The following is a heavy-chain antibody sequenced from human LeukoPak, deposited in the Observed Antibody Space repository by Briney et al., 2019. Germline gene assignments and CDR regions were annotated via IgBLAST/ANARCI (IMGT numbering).Heavy chain of an antibody. CDR3: TSIGPYGLFDS. D-gene: IGHD3-16*01. CDR2: VRSKANNYAT. Sequence: GGSLKLSCAASGFTFSGSAMHWVRQASGKGLEWVGRVRSKANNYATTYAASVKGRFTISRDDSKSTAYLQMSGLKSEDTAVYYCTSIGPYGLFDSWGQGTLVTVSS. J-gene: IGHJ4*02. CDR1: GFTFSGSA. V-gene: IGHV3-73*01.